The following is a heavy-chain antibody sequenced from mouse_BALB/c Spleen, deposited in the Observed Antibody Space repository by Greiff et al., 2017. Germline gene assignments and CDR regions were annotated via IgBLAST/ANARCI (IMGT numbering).Heavy chain of an antibody. J-gene: IGHJ4*01. CDR3: ARDTRGNYLYAMDY. V-gene: IGHV7-3*02. CDR1: GFTFTDYY. Sequence: DVKLVESGGGLVQPGGSLRLSCATSGFTFTDYYMSWVRQPPGKALEWLGFIRNKANGYTTEYSASVKGRFTISRDNSQSILYLQMNTLRAEDSATYYCARDTRGNYLYAMDYWGQGTSVTVSS. CDR2: IRNKANGYTT. D-gene: IGHD2-1*01.